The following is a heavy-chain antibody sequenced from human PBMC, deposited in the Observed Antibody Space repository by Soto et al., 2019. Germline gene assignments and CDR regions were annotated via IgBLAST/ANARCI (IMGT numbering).Heavy chain of an antibody. Sequence: QVRLQESGPGLVKPSETLSLTCTVSGGPISSYYWNWIRQPPGKGLEWIGYIYYTGSTNHNPSLKSRVTISVDTSKNQFSLKLSSVTAADTAVYYCARAFGSTMPSLFWGQGTLVTVSS. V-gene: IGHV4-59*01. CDR1: GGPISSYY. D-gene: IGHD3-16*02. J-gene: IGHJ4*02. CDR2: IYYTGST. CDR3: ARAFGSTMPSLF.